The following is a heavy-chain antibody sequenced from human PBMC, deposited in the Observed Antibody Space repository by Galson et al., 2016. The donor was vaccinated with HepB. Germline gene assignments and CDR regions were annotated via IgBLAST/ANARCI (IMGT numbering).Heavy chain of an antibody. V-gene: IGHV3-30*18. CDR1: GSSGFCFPCSD. Sequence: SLRLSCAASGSSGFCFPCSDMHWVRQAPGKGLEWVAVILSDGRTTYYDESVEGRFTISRDNSKNMVFLQMDSLRDEDTAVYFCAKDKGTKFFDYWGQGTLVSVSS. CDR3: AKDKGTKFFDY. D-gene: IGHD3-9*01. J-gene: IGHJ4*02. CDR2: ILSDGRTT.